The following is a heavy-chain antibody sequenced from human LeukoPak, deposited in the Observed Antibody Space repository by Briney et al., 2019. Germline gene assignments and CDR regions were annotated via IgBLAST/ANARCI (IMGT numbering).Heavy chain of an antibody. Sequence: GGSLRLSCAASGFTFSNYVMTWVRQPPGKGLEWVSVISGSGASTYYAESVKGRFTISRDNAKNTLYLQMNSLKAEDTAVYYCAKGGIYVGTWTFDHWGQGTLVTASS. J-gene: IGHJ4*02. CDR1: GFTFSNYV. CDR2: ISGSGAST. D-gene: IGHD3-16*01. V-gene: IGHV3-23*01. CDR3: AKGGIYVGTWTFDH.